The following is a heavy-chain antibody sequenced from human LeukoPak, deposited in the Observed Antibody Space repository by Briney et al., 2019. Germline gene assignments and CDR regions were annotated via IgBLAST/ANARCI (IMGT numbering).Heavy chain of an antibody. Sequence: SETLSLXCTVSGGSISSGSYYWSWIRQPAGRGLEWIGRIYTSGSTNYNPSLKSRVTISVDTSKNQFSLKLSSVTAADTAVYYCAMEGYYDSSAMSSIWGQGTMVTVSS. CDR3: AMEGYYDSSAMSSI. D-gene: IGHD3-22*01. CDR1: GGSISSGSYY. V-gene: IGHV4-61*02. CDR2: IYTSGST. J-gene: IGHJ3*02.